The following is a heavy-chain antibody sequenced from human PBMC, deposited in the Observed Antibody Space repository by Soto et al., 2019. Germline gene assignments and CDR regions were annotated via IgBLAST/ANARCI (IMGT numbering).Heavy chain of an antibody. CDR2: IIPILGIA. J-gene: IGHJ2*01. CDR1: GGTFSSYT. D-gene: IGHD5-18*01. V-gene: IGHV1-69*02. CDR3: ARGSPWRQLGYFDL. Sequence: QVQLVQSGAEVKKPGSSVKVSCKASGGTFSSYTISWVRQAPGQGLEWMGRIIPILGIANYAQKFQGRVTITADKSTSTAYMELSSLRSEDTAVYYCARGSPWRQLGYFDLWGRGTLVTVSS.